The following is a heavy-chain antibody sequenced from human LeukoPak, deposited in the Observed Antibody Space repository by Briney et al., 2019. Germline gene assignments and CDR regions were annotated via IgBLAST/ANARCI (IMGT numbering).Heavy chain of an antibody. Sequence: PSETLSLTCAVYGGSFSGYYWSWIRQPPGKGLEWIGEINHSGSTNYNPSLKSRVTISVDTSKNQFSLKLSSVTAADTAVYYCARVSMTTVTTEVDYWGQGTLVTVSS. D-gene: IGHD4-17*01. CDR2: INHSGST. CDR1: GGSFSGYY. V-gene: IGHV4-34*01. J-gene: IGHJ4*02. CDR3: ARVSMTTVTTEVDY.